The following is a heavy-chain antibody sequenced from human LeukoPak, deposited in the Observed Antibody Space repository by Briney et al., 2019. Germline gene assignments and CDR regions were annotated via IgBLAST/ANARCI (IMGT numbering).Heavy chain of an antibody. D-gene: IGHD3-22*01. CDR2: ISAYNGNT. V-gene: IGHV1-18*01. J-gene: IGHJ4*02. Sequence: ASVKVSCKASGYTFTSYGISWVRQAPGQGLEWMGWISAYNGNTNYAQKLQGRVTMTTDTSTSTAYMELRSLRSDDTAVYYCAGVTMIVVAYDYWGQGTLVTVSS. CDR3: AGVTMIVVAYDY. CDR1: GYTFTSYG.